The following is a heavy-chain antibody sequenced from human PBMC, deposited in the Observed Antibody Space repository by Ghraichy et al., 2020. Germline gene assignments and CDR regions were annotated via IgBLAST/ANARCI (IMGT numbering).Heavy chain of an antibody. CDR1: GGSFSGYY. J-gene: IGHJ5*02. CDR2: INHSGST. CDR3: ARTPTRLWFGELGTWFDP. V-gene: IGHV4-34*01. Sequence: SETLSLTCAVYGGSFSGYYWSWIRQPPGKGLEWIGEINHSGSTNYNPSLKSRVTISVDTSKNQFSLKLSSVTAAATAVYYCARTPTRLWFGELGTWFDPWGQGTLVTVPS. D-gene: IGHD3-10*01.